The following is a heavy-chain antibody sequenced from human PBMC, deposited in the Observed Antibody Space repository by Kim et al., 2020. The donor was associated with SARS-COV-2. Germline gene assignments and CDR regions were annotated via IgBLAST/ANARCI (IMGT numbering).Heavy chain of an antibody. Sequence: YYADSVKGRFTISRDNAKTSLYFQMNSLGVEDTAVYYCARWRGRQSEFDNCGQGTLVTVSS. J-gene: IGHJ4*02. V-gene: IGHV3-48*01. CDR3: ARWRGRQSEFDN. D-gene: IGHD3-3*01.